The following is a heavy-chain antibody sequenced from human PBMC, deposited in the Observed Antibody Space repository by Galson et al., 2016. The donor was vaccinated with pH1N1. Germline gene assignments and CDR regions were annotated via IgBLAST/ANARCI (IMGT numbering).Heavy chain of an antibody. D-gene: IGHD3-16*01. V-gene: IGHV4-30-4*01. CDR3: ARGEGIRYYYSGMDV. CDR1: GGSMNSADYY. CDR2: IYYGGTT. J-gene: IGHJ6*02. Sequence: TLSLTCTVSGGSMNSADYYWSWIRQPPGKGLEWIGYIYYGGTTYFSPSLKSRLSMSVDMFNNQFSLTLNSVTAADQAFYYCARGEGIRYYYSGMDVWGQGTTVTVSS.